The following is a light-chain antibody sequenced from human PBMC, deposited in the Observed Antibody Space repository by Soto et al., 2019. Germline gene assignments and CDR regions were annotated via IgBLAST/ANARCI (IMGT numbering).Light chain of an antibody. CDR3: QQGDT. Sequence: EIVLTQSPATLSLSPGERATLSCRASQSVSSYLAWYQQKPGQAPRLLIYDASNRATGIPARFSGSGSGTDFPLTISSLEPEDFAVYYCQQGDTFGQGTKLEIK. J-gene: IGKJ2*01. CDR2: DAS. CDR1: QSVSSY. V-gene: IGKV3-11*01.